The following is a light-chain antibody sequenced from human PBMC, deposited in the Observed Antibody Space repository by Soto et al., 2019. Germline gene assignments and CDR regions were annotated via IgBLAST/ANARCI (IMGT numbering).Light chain of an antibody. CDR2: GAS. J-gene: IGKJ5*01. CDR1: QTVSRH. Sequence: EIGMTHSPGTLSVSPGERATLPCRASQTVSRHLAWYQQKPGQAPRLLIYGASSRATGIPDRFSGSGSGTDFTLTISSLEPEDFAVYYCQQRSNWPPITFGQGTRL. V-gene: IGKV3-11*01. CDR3: QQRSNWPPIT.